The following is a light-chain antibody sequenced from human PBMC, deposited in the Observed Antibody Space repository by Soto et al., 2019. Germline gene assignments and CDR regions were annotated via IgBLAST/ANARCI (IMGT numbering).Light chain of an antibody. J-gene: IGLJ1*01. CDR2: EVS. CDR1: SSDVGGYKY. CDR3: SSYTSSSTRV. V-gene: IGLV2-14*01. Sequence: QSALTQPASVSASPGQSITISCTGTSSDVGGYKYVSWYQQHPGKAPKLMIYEVSNRPSRVSNRFSGSKSGNTASLTISGLQAEDEADYYCSSYTSSSTRVFGTGTKLTVL.